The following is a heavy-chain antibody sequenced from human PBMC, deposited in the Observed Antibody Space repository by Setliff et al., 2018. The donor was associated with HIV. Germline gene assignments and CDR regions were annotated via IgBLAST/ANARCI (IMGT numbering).Heavy chain of an antibody. CDR2: IYPGDSDT. CDR3: ARHTRQLEFLEWLSPHYYHYYYMDV. CDR1: GYSFSTYW. J-gene: IGHJ6*03. V-gene: IGHV5-51*01. D-gene: IGHD3-3*01. Sequence: PGESLKISCKGSGYSFSTYWIGWVRQMPGKGLEWMGIIYPGDSDTTYSPSFQGQVTISADKSISTAYLQWSSLKASDTAMYYCARHTRQLEFLEWLSPHYYHYYYMDVWGQGTTATVSS.